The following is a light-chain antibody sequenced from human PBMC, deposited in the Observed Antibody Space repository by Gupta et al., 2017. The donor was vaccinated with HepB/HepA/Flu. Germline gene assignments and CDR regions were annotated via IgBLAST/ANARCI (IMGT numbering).Light chain of an antibody. Sequence: QSVLTQSTSVSGTPGQRVTISCSGSSSNVGRNNVNWYQQLPGTAPKLLIYYNDERPPGVPDRISGSKSGTSASLAISGLQSEDEADYYCAAWDTSLNVVVFGRGTKLTVL. CDR3: AAWDTSLNVVV. CDR1: SSNVGRNN. CDR2: YND. V-gene: IGLV1-44*01. J-gene: IGLJ2*01.